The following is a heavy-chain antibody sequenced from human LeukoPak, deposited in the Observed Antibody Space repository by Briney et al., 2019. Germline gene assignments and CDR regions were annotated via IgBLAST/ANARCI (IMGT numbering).Heavy chain of an antibody. CDR1: GYTFTGYY. V-gene: IGHV1-2*02. J-gene: IGHJ4*02. CDR2: INPNSGDT. Sequence: GASVKVSCKPSGYTFTGYYMHWVRQAPGLGLEWMGWINPNSGDTNYAQKFQGRVTMSRDSSISTAYLEMSGLTSDDTAVYYCARTSLGAPFDFWGQGTLVTVSS. D-gene: IGHD4/OR15-4a*01. CDR3: ARTSLGAPFDF.